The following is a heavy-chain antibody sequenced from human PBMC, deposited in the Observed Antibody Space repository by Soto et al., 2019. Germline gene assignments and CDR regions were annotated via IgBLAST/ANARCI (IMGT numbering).Heavy chain of an antibody. CDR3: ARDRVRRDNKPYGMDV. CDR1: GDSIASGPYY. V-gene: IGHV4-31*03. CDR2: IFYTGST. D-gene: IGHD2-21*01. Sequence: QVQLQESGPGLVKPSQTLSLTCTVSGDSIASGPYYWTWIRQHPGKRLEWIGNIFYTGSTYYNPSRQSRVSISVDTSKNQFSLRLTSVTAADTAIYYCARDRVRRDNKPYGMDVWGQGTTVTVSS. J-gene: IGHJ6*02.